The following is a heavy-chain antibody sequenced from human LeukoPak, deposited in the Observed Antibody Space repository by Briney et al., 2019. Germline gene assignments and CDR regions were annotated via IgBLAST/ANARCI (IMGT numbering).Heavy chain of an antibody. CDR2: IKEDGSEV. CDR1: AFTFSSYW. V-gene: IGHV3-7*01. D-gene: IGHD3-10*01. J-gene: IGHJ5*02. CDR3: ARAPGAAVNWFDP. Sequence: GGSLRLSCEASAFTFSSYWMSWVRQAPGKGLEWVANIKEDGSEVNYVDSVKGRFTISRDNAKNSLFLQMNSLRVEDTAVYYCARAPGAAVNWFDPWGQGTLVTVSS.